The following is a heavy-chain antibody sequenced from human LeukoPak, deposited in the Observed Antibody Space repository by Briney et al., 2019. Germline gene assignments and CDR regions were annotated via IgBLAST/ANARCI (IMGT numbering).Heavy chain of an antibody. D-gene: IGHD6-6*01. CDR3: ARRGNTRASSDFDY. V-gene: IGHV4-59*08. Sequence: PSETLSLTCTVSGGSISSYYWSWIRQPPGKGLEWIGYIYYSGSTNYNPSLKSRVTISVDTSKNQFSLKLSSVTTADTAVYYCARRGNTRASSDFDYWGQGTLVTVSS. CDR1: GGSISSYY. J-gene: IGHJ4*02. CDR2: IYYSGST.